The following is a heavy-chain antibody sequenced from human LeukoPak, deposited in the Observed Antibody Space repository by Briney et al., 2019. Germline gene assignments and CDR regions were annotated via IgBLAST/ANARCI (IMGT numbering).Heavy chain of an antibody. CDR2: IIPIFGTA. J-gene: IGHJ3*02. D-gene: IGHD3-22*01. Sequence: SVKVSCKASGGTFSSYAISWVRQAPGQGLEWMGGIIPIFGTANYAQKFQGRVTITTDESTSTAYMELSSLRSEDTAVYYCAKGYYYDSSGYPSPDAFDIRGQGTMVTVSS. V-gene: IGHV1-69*05. CDR3: AKGYYYDSSGYPSPDAFDI. CDR1: GGTFSSYA.